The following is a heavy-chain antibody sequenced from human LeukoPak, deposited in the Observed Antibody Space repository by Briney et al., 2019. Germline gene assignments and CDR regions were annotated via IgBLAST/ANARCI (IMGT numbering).Heavy chain of an antibody. CDR3: ARRRAQRAYDMLTGYQRSAFDI. CDR2: IYYSGST. J-gene: IGHJ3*02. Sequence: PSETLSLTCTVSGGSISSYYGSWIRQPPGKGLEWIGHIYYSGSTNYNPSLKSRVTISVDTSKNQFSLKLSSVTAADTAVDYGARRRAQRAYDMLTGYQRSAFDIWGQGTMVTVSS. D-gene: IGHD3-9*01. V-gene: IGHV4-59*08. CDR1: GGSISSYY.